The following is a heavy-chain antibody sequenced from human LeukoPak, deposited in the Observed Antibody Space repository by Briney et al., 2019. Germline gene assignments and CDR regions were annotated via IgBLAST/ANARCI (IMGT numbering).Heavy chain of an antibody. CDR1: GGSISSSNW. V-gene: IGHV4-4*02. J-gene: IGHJ4*02. CDR2: TYHSGST. Sequence: SGTLSLTCAVSGGSISSSNWWSWVRQPPGKGLEWIGETYHSGSTNYNPSLKSRVTISVDKSKNQFSLKLSSVTAADTAVYYCARGIYSSGWPYYFDYWGQGTLVTVSS. D-gene: IGHD6-19*01. CDR3: ARGIYSSGWPYYFDY.